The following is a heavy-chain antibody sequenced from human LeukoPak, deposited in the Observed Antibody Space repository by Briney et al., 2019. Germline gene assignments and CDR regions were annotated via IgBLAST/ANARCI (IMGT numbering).Heavy chain of an antibody. CDR3: TLLHNGY. D-gene: IGHD1-14*01. J-gene: IGHJ4*02. V-gene: IGHV3-23*01. Sequence: GGSLRLSCAASGFIFSSYAMSWVRQAPGKGLEWVSTISGSGGSTYYADSVKGRFTISRDNSKNTTYLQMNSLKAEDTAVYYCTLLHNGYWGQGTLVTVSS. CDR1: GFIFSSYA. CDR2: ISGSGGST.